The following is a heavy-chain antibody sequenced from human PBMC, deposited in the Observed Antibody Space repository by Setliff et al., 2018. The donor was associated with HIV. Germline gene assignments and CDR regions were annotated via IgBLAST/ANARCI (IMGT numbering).Heavy chain of an antibody. CDR2: VHHSGST. J-gene: IGHJ1*01. D-gene: IGHD3-10*01. CDR1: SDSISSSY. CDR3: ARGPRGLRWGVYFQH. V-gene: IGHV4-59*12. Sequence: SETLSLTCTVSSDSISSSYWTWIRQPPGQGLEWIGYVHHSGSTKYNASLRSRVTMSVDTSKNQFSLKLSSVTAADTAVYYCARGPRGLRWGVYFQHWGQGTLVTVSS.